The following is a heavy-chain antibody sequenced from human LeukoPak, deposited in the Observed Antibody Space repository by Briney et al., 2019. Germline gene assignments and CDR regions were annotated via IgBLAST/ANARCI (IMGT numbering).Heavy chain of an antibody. V-gene: IGHV3-23*01. D-gene: IGHD1-26*01. J-gene: IGHJ4*02. CDR1: GFTFSTYA. CDR2: LTNSGGSGGVT. Sequence: GGSLRLSCAASGFTFSTYAMSWVRQAPGKGLEWVSALTNSGGSGGVTYYADSVKGRFIISRDNSKNTLYLQMNSLRAEDTAVYYCAKDREWELPPGLFDYWGQGTLVTVSS. CDR3: AKDREWELPPGLFDY.